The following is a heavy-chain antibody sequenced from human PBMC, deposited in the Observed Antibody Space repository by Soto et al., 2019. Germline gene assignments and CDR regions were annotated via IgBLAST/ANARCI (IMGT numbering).Heavy chain of an antibody. J-gene: IGHJ4*02. Sequence: QVQLQESGPGLVKPSETLSPTCTVSGGSISSYYWSWIRQPPGKGLEWIGYIYYSGSTNYNPSLKSRVTISVDTSKNQFSLKLSSVTAADTAVYYCAREESYSSSSAYFDYWGQGTLVTVSS. D-gene: IGHD6-6*01. CDR3: AREESYSSSSAYFDY. V-gene: IGHV4-59*01. CDR2: IYYSGST. CDR1: GGSISSYY.